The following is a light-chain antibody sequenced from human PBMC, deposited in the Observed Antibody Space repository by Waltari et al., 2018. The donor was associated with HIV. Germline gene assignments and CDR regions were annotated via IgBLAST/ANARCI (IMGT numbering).Light chain of an antibody. CDR1: KLGEKY. Sequence: SYELTQPPSVSVSPEQTASITCAGVKLGEKYACWYQQEPGQSPWLVIYQHSKRTSGIPQRFHGHKSGHTATVTTSGTPAMDEADYYCQAWDSSMVVCGGGTKLTVL. CDR2: QHS. J-gene: IGLJ2*01. V-gene: IGLV3-1*01. CDR3: QAWDSSMVV.